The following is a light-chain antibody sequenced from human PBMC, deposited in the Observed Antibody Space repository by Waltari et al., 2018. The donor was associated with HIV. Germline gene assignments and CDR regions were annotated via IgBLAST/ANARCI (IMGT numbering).Light chain of an antibody. V-gene: IGKV3-11*01. CDR2: DAS. CDR3: QQRSNWPGT. CDR1: QNIRNY. J-gene: IGKJ1*01. Sequence: IVLTHSPVPLSLSPGAGATLSCSARQNIRNYLGWYQQRSGKPPRLPIYDASTRATGIPARLTGSGSGTDFTLTIDSLEPEDFAMYYCQQRSNWPGTFGPGTRVDVK.